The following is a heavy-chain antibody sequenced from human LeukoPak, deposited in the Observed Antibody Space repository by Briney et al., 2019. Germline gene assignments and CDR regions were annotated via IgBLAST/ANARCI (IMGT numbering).Heavy chain of an antibody. V-gene: IGHV3-23*01. D-gene: IGHD6-6*01. CDR2: ISGSGGTT. J-gene: IGHJ4*02. Sequence: PGGSLRLSCAASGFTFNTYDMSWVRQAPGEGLEWVSAISGSGGTTYYADSVRGRFTISRDISKNTMYLQMNSLRAEDTAVYYCAKEGSFHIAARGPLDYWGQGTLVTVSS. CDR1: GFTFNTYD. CDR3: AKEGSFHIAARGPLDY.